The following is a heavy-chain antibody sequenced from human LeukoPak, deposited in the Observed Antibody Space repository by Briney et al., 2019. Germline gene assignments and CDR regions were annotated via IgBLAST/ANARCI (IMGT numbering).Heavy chain of an antibody. CDR3: ASGGIYYGAAFDF. D-gene: IGHD1-26*01. V-gene: IGHV3-21*04. CDR2: ISSSSSYI. CDR1: GFTFSSYS. J-gene: IGHJ4*02. Sequence: GGSLRLSRAASGFTFSSYSMNWVRQAPGKGLEWVSSISSSSSYIYYADSVKGRFTISRDNAKNSLYLQMNSLRAEDTALYYCASGGIYYGAAFDFWGQGTLVTVSS.